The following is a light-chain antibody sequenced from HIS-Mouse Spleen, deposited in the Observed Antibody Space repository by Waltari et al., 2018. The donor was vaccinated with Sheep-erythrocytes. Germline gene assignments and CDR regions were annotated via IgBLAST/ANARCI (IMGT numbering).Light chain of an antibody. CDR2: EVI. CDR1: SSDVGGYNY. J-gene: IGLJ1*01. Sequence: QSALTQPRSVSWSPGQSVTISCTGTSSDVGGYNYFSWYQQHPGKAPKLRIYEVIKRPSGVPDRFSGSKSGNTASLTISGLQAEDEADYYCCSYAGSYNHVFATGTKVTVL. V-gene: IGLV2-11*01. CDR3: CSYAGSYNHV.